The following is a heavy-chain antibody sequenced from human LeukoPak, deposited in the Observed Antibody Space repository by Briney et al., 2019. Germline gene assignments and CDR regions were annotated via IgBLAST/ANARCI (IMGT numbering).Heavy chain of an antibody. J-gene: IGHJ1*01. D-gene: IGHD3-3*01. CDR2: IYYSGST. V-gene: IGHV4-59*01. CDR1: GGSISSYY. CDR3: ARGRFLEWLGYFQH. Sequence: SETLSLTCTASGGSISSYYWSWIRQPPGKGLEWIGYIYYSGSTNYNPSLKSRVTISVDTSKNQFSLKLSSVTAADTAAYYCARGRFLEWLGYFQHWGQGTLVTVSS.